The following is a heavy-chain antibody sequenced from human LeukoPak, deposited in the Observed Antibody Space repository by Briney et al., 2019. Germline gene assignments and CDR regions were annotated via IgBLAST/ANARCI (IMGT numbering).Heavy chain of an antibody. V-gene: IGHV1-69*06. CDR1: GGTFSSYA. CDR2: IIPVFGTT. D-gene: IGHD3-22*01. J-gene: IGHJ4*02. CDR3: ARCSPGDSSNFYAVLQY. Sequence: SVKVSCKASGGTFSSYAVSWVRLTPGQGLEWLGGIIPVFGTTTYAQKFQAKVTMTADKSTNTAYLEISSLTPDDTAVYYCARCSPGDSSNFYAVLQYWGQGTQVTVST.